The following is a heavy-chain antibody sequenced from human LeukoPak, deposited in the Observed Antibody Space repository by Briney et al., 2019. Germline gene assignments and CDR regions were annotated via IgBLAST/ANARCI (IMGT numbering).Heavy chain of an antibody. D-gene: IGHD3-22*01. J-gene: IGHJ3*02. CDR2: IISSSSYI. CDR3: ARGRYYDSSGYPFDAFDI. V-gene: IGHV3-21*01. CDR1: GFTFSSYS. Sequence: GGSLRLSCAASGFTFSSYSMTWVSQAPGKGLGWVSSIISSSSYIYYADSVNGRFTISRDYTKNSLNLQMDSLRAEDTAVYYCARGRYYDSSGYPFDAFDIWGQGTMVIVSS.